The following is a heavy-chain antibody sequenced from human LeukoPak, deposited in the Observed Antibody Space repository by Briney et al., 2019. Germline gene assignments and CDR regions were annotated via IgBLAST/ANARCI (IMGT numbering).Heavy chain of an antibody. Sequence: AASVKVSCTASGGTFSSYTISWVRQAPGQGLEWMGGIIPLFGTPDYAQKFQDRLTITADKSTSTAYMELSSLRSEDTAVYYCASATLRCSGGSCYEMDVWGKGTTVTVSS. V-gene: IGHV1-69*06. CDR3: ASATLRCSGGSCYEMDV. CDR1: GGTFSSYT. D-gene: IGHD2-15*01. J-gene: IGHJ6*04. CDR2: IIPLFGTP.